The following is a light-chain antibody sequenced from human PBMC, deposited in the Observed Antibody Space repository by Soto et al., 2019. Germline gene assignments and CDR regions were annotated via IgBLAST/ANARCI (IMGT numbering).Light chain of an antibody. V-gene: IGKV3-20*01. Sequence: EIVLTQSPGTLSLSPGERATLSCRASQSLSRTYLAWYQQRPGQAPRLLIYGASSRATGIPDRFSGSGSGKDFHLTIIRLEPEDFAVYFCQQYDSSPHTVGGGTKVEIK. CDR1: QSLSRTY. CDR3: QQYDSSPHT. J-gene: IGKJ4*01. CDR2: GAS.